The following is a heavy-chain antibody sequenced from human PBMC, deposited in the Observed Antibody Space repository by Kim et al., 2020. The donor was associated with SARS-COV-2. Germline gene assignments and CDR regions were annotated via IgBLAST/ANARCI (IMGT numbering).Heavy chain of an antibody. V-gene: IGHV3-23*01. CDR3: AKGIRGLYWYFDL. Sequence: GGSLRLSCAASGFTFSSYGMSWVRQAPGKGLEWVSGISGSGGSTYYADSVKGRFTISRDNSKNTLFVQMNSLRAEDTAVYYCAKGIRGLYWYFDLWGRGTLVTVSS. J-gene: IGHJ2*01. CDR1: GFTFSSYG. CDR2: ISGSGGST.